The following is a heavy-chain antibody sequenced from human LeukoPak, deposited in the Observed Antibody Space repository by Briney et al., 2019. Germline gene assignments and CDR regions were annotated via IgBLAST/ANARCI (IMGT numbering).Heavy chain of an antibody. Sequence: GASVKVFCKASGYTFTSYDINWVRQATGQGLEWMGWMNPNSGDTGYAQKFQGRVTITRNTSISTAYMELSSLRSEDTAVYYCARGSSMTTDFDYWGQGTLVTVSS. V-gene: IGHV1-8*03. CDR1: GYTFTSYD. CDR2: MNPNSGDT. CDR3: ARGSSMTTDFDY. D-gene: IGHD4-17*01. J-gene: IGHJ4*02.